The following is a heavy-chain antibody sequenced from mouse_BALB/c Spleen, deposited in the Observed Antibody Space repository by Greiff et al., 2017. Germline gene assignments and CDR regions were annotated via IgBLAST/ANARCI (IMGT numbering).Heavy chain of an antibody. CDR1: GYNFTSYW. J-gene: IGHJ3*01. Sequence: VQLQQPGAELVKPGTSVKLSCKASGYNFTSYWINWVKLRPGQGLEWIGDIYPGSGSTNYNEKFKSKATLTVDTSSSTAYMQLSSLASEDSALYYCAREAWFAYWGQGTLVTVSA. CDR3: AREAWFAY. CDR2: IYPGSGST. V-gene: IGHV1-55*01.